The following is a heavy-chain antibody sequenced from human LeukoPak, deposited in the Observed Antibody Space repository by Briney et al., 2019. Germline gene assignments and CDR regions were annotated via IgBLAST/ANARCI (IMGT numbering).Heavy chain of an antibody. CDR2: IYYSGST. CDR1: GGSISSSSYY. CDR3: ARELVVAATHYFDY. Sequence: SETLSLTCTVSGGSISSSSYYWGWIRQPPGKGLEWIGSIYYSGSTYYNPSLKSRVTISVDTSKNQFSLELSSVTAADTAVYYCARELVVAATHYFDYWGQGTLVTVSS. V-gene: IGHV4-39*07. D-gene: IGHD2-15*01. J-gene: IGHJ4*02.